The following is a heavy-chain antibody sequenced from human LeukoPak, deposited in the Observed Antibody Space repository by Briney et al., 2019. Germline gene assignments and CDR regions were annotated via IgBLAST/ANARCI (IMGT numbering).Heavy chain of an antibody. D-gene: IGHD2-15*01. V-gene: IGHV3-30*02. J-gene: IGHJ4*02. CDR3: ARLYCSGGSCYVDY. Sequence: PGGSLRLSCAASGFTFSSYGMHWVRQAPAKGLEWVAFIRYDGSNKYYADSVKGRFTISRDNSKNTLYLQMNSLRAEDTAVYYCARLYCSGGSCYVDYWGQGTLVTVSS. CDR1: GFTFSSYG. CDR2: IRYDGSNK.